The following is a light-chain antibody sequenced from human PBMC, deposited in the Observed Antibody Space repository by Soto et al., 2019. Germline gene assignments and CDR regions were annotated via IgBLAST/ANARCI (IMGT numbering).Light chain of an antibody. V-gene: IGLV1-47*02. Sequence: QSVLTQPPSASGTPGQKVFISCSGSSSNIGGTNYAYWYQQLQGAAPKLLMHSNNLRPSGVPERISGSKFGTAASLAISGLRSEDEAVYYCASWDDRLGAVIFGGGT. CDR2: SNN. J-gene: IGLJ2*01. CDR3: ASWDDRLGAVI. CDR1: SSNIGGTNY.